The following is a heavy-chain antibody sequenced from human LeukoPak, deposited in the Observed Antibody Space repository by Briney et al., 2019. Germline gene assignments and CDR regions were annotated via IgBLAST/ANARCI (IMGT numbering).Heavy chain of an antibody. V-gene: IGHV4-59*05. CDR3: AGTGYCSGGSCYSGHYYYHYMDV. J-gene: IGHJ6*03. CDR2: IYYSGST. Sequence: SEPLSLTCTVSGGSISSYYWSWIRPPPGKGLEWIGSIYYSGSTYYNPSLKRRVTKSLDTSKTQFSLKLSSVTAADTAVYYCAGTGYCSGGSCYSGHYYYHYMDVWGKGTTVTVSS. CDR1: GGSISSYY. D-gene: IGHD2-15*01.